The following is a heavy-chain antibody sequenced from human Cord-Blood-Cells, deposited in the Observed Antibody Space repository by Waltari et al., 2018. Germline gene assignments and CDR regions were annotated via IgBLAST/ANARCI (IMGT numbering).Heavy chain of an antibody. CDR2: IYYSGST. V-gene: IGHV4-39*01. D-gene: IGHD1-26*01. CDR3: ARGRLGSDYYYYYMDV. CDR1: GGSISSSSYY. Sequence: QLQLQESGPGLVKPSETLSLTCTVSGGSISSSSYYWGWIRQPPGQGLEWIGSIYYSGSTYYNPSLKSRVTISVDTSKNQFSLKLSSVTAADTAVYYCARGRLGSDYYYYYMDVWGKGTTVTVSS. J-gene: IGHJ6*03.